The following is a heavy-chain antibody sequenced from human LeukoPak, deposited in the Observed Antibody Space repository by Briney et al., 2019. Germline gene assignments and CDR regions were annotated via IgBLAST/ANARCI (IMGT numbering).Heavy chain of an antibody. CDR1: GITLSSYA. D-gene: IGHD3-22*01. J-gene: IGHJ4*02. Sequence: PGGPLRLSCAASGITLSSYAMNWVRQAPGKGLEWVSSISESGAGTYYADSVKGRSTISRGNSKNTLYLQMNSLRAEDTAVYYCAKMARNYYDSSGPLDYWGQGTLVTVSS. CDR2: ISESGAGT. V-gene: IGHV3-23*01. CDR3: AKMARNYYDSSGPLDY.